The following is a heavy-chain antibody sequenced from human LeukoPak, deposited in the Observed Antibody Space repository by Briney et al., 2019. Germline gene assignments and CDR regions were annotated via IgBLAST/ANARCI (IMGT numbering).Heavy chain of an antibody. J-gene: IGHJ4*02. D-gene: IGHD6-13*01. CDR3: ARDGSSWYYFDY. V-gene: IGHV3-48*01. Sequence: GGSLRLSCAASGFTFSSYSMNWVRQAPGKGLEWVSSISSSSTIYYADSVKGRFTISRDNAKNSLYLQMNSLRAEDTAVYYCARDGSSWYYFDYWGQGTLVTVSS. CDR2: ISSSSTI. CDR1: GFTFSSYS.